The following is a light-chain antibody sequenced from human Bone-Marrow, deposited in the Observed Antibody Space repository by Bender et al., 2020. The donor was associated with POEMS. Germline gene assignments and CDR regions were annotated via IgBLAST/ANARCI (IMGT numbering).Light chain of an antibody. V-gene: IGLV1-47*01. CDR3: AAWDDSLTGLYV. Sequence: QSVLTQPPSASGPPGQRVAISCSGSSSNIESNYVYWYQQLPGTAPKLLIYKNSQRPSGVPDRFSGSKSGTSASLAISGLRSDDEADYYCAAWDDSLTGLYVFGTGTKVTV. CDR2: KNS. CDR1: SSNIESNY. J-gene: IGLJ1*01.